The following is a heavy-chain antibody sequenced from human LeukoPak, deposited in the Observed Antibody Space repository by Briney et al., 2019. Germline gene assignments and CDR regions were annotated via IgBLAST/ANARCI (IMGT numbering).Heavy chain of an antibody. CDR3: AKDRSGYADY. J-gene: IGHJ4*02. CDR2: VWYDGSNK. D-gene: IGHD3-3*01. Sequence: GGSLRLSCAASGFTFSSYGMHWVRQAPGKGLEWVAVVWYDGSNKYYADSVKGRFTISRDNSKNTLYLQMNSLRAEDTAVYYCAKDRSGYADYWGQGTLVTVSS. CDR1: GFTFSSYG. V-gene: IGHV3-33*06.